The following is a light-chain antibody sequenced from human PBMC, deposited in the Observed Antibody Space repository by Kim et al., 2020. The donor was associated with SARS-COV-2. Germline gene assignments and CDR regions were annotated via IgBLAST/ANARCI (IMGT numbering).Light chain of an antibody. CDR1: QSLLHSNGYNY. J-gene: IGKJ2*01. CDR3: MQGLQSPDT. V-gene: IGKV2-28*01. Sequence: EPASSSCTSSQSLLHSNGYNYLDWYLQKPGQSPQLLISLGSNRASGVPERFSGSGSGTDFTLQISRVEAEDAGVYYCMQGLQSPDTFGQGTKLEI. CDR2: LGS.